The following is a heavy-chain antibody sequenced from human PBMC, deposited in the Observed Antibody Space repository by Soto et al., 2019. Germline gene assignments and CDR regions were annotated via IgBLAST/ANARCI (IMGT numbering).Heavy chain of an antibody. J-gene: IGHJ4*02. D-gene: IGHD6-19*01. CDR1: GFTFSSYG. Sequence: QVQLVESGGGVVQPGRSLRLSCAASGFTFSSYGMHWVRQVPGKGLEWVAVTWYDGSHEYYADSVKGRFTISRDISKNTLYLQMNSLRAEDTAVYYCARDPEPTVAWNYFDYWGQGTLVNVSS. CDR3: ARDPEPTVAWNYFDY. V-gene: IGHV3-33*01. CDR2: TWYDGSHE.